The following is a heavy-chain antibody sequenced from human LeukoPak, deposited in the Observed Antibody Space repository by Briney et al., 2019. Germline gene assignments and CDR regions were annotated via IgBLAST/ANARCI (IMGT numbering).Heavy chain of an antibody. CDR1: GFSFSSYA. J-gene: IGHJ1*01. V-gene: IGHV3-30*04. D-gene: IGHD3-10*01. CDR3: ARVNRGDIYGSGSYYRPIGYFQH. CDR2: ISYDGSNK. Sequence: GRSLRLSCAASGFSFSSYAMHWVRQAPGKGLEWVAVISYDGSNKYYADSVKRRFTISRDNSKNTLYLQMNSLRAEDTAVYYCARVNRGDIYGSGSYYRPIGYFQHWGQGTLVTVSS.